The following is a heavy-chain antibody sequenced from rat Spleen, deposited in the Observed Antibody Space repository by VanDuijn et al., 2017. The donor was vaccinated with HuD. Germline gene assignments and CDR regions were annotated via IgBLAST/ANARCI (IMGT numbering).Heavy chain of an antibody. Sequence: QVQLKESGPGLVQPSQTLSLTCTVSGFSLTNNGVSWVRQPPGKGLEWMGVIWGNGDTNYSSVLKSRLSINRDTSKSQVFLKMNNLQTEDTAMYFCASQHYFDGYYRDYWGQGVMVTVSS. J-gene: IGHJ2*01. CDR1: GFSLTNNG. V-gene: IGHV2S61*01. CDR3: ASQHYFDGYYRDY. CDR2: IWGNGDT. D-gene: IGHD1-12*03.